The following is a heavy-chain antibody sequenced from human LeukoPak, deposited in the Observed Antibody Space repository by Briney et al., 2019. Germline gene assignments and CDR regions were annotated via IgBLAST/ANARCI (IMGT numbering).Heavy chain of an antibody. V-gene: IGHV4-59*12. CDR3: ATVAASPLYYYYMDV. CDR2: IYYSGST. CDR1: GGSISSYY. Sequence: SETLSLTCTVSGGSISSYYWSWIRQPPGKGLEWIGYIYYSGSTNYNPSLKGRVTISVDTSKNQFSLKLSSVTAADTAVYYCATVAASPLYYYYMDVWGKGTTVTISS. D-gene: IGHD6-6*01. J-gene: IGHJ6*03.